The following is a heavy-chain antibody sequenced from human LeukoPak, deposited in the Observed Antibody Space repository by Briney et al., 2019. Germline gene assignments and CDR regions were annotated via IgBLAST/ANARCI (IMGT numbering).Heavy chain of an antibody. CDR1: VYTFTSSD. CDR3: ARGRSVLAAAGTYDY. V-gene: IGHV1-8*01. Sequence: ASVKVSFKASVYTFTSSDINWVRQATGQGLEWMGWINPKSGRTGYAKKFQARVCMTMNTSISTAYMEVSSLRFEDTAVYYCARGRSVLAAAGTYDYWGQGTLITVSS. CDR2: INPKSGRT. J-gene: IGHJ4*02. D-gene: IGHD6-13*01.